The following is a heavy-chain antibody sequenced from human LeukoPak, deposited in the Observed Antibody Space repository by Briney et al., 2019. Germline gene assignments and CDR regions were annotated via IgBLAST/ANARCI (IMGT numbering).Heavy chain of an antibody. D-gene: IGHD3-10*01. CDR2: INPNSGGT. CDR3: ARGGTMVRGVPVDY. CDR1: GYTFTGYY. Sequence: ASVKVSCKASGYTFTGYYMHWVRQAPGHGLEWMGWINPNSGGTNYAQKFQGRVTMTRDTSISTAYMELSRLRSDDTAVYYCARGGTMVRGVPVDYWGQGTLVTVSS. V-gene: IGHV1-2*02. J-gene: IGHJ4*02.